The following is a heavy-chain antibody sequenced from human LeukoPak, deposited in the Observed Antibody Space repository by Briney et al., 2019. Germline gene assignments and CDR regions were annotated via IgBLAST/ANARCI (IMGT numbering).Heavy chain of an antibody. CDR2: ISGSGGST. CDR1: ESTFNGYT. J-gene: IGHJ4*02. Sequence: GGSLRLSCAASESTFNGYTMSWVRQAPGKGLEWVSAISGSGGSTYYADSVKGRFTISRDNSKNTLYLQMNSLRAEDTAVYYCANRIVGASDYFDYWGQGTLVTVSS. CDR3: ANRIVGASDYFDY. D-gene: IGHD1-26*01. V-gene: IGHV3-23*01.